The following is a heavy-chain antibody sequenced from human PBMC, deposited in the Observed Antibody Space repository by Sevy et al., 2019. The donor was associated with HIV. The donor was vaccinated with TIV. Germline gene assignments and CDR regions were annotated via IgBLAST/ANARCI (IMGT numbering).Heavy chain of an antibody. Sequence: SGPTLVNPRQTLTLTCTFSGFSLNSRGMRVSWIRQPPGKALEWLARIDWDDDKFYSTSLKTRLTISKDTSKNQVVLTMTNMDPVDTATYYCARLSAAAGNYYFDYWGQGTLVTVSS. CDR2: IDWDDDK. J-gene: IGHJ4*02. CDR1: GFSLNSRGMR. V-gene: IGHV2-70*04. D-gene: IGHD6-13*01. CDR3: ARLSAAAGNYYFDY.